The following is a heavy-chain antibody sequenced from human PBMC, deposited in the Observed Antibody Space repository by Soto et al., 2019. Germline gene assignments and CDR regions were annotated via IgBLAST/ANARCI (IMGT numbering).Heavy chain of an antibody. Sequence: SETLSLTCSVSGGTISSGTYYWGWIRQPPGKGLEWIGSIYYSGSTYYNPSLKSRVTISVDTSKIQFSLKLSSVTAADTAVYYCARQTQRLVRGLDYFDYWGQGTLVTV. J-gene: IGHJ4*02. CDR2: IYYSGST. CDR1: GGTISSGTYY. CDR3: ARQTQRLVRGLDYFDY. V-gene: IGHV4-39*01. D-gene: IGHD3-10*01.